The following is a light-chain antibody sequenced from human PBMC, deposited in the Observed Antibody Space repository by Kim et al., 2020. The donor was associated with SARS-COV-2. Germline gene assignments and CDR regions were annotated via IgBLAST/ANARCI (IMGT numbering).Light chain of an antibody. CDR2: GKN. Sequence: SSELTQDPAVSVALGQTVRITCQGDSLRSYYASWYQQKPGQAPVLVIYGKNNRPSGIPDRFSGSSSGNTASLTITGAQAEDEADYYCNSRDSSGNNRMVF. J-gene: IGLJ2*01. CDR3: NSRDSSGNNRMV. V-gene: IGLV3-19*01. CDR1: SLRSYY.